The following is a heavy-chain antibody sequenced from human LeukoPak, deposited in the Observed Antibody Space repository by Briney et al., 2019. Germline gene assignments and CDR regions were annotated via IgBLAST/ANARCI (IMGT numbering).Heavy chain of an antibody. CDR2: MNPNSGNT. V-gene: IGHV1-8*01. Sequence: ASVKVTCKASGYTFTSYDINWVRQATGQGLEWLGWMNPNSGNTGYAQNFQGRVTMTRDTSIDTAYMELTSLRYEDTAVYYCAKGPRGFDYWGQGTLVTVSS. CDR3: AKGPRGFDY. D-gene: IGHD3-10*01. J-gene: IGHJ4*02. CDR1: GYTFTSYD.